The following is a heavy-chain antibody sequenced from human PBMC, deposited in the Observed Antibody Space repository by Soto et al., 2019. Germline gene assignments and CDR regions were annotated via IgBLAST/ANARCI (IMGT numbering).Heavy chain of an antibody. CDR1: GFTFVSYA. V-gene: IGHV3-23*01. J-gene: IGHJ1*01. Sequence: EVQLLESGGNLVQPGGSLRLSCAASGFTFVSYAMTWVRQAPGKGLEWVSTVSGGGGSTYYADSVKGRFIISRDNSKSTLYLQMNSLRAEDTAVYHCARGLDCSGDSCPWAFFKHWGQGTLLTVSS. D-gene: IGHD2-15*01. CDR3: ARGLDCSGDSCPWAFFKH. CDR2: VSGGGGST.